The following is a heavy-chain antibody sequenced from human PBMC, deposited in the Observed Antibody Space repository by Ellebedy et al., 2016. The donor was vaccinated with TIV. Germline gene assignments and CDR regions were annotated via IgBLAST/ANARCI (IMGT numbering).Heavy chain of an antibody. CDR2: IIPILGIA. D-gene: IGHD5-24*01. CDR1: GDTFSSYA. V-gene: IGHV1-69*04. J-gene: IGHJ3*02. CDR3: ALEMEKNDACDI. Sequence: AASVKVSCKASGDTFSSYAISWVRQAPGQGLEWMGRIIPILGIANYAQKFQGRVTITADKSTSTAYMELSSLRSEDTAVYYCALEMEKNDACDIWGQGTMVTVSS.